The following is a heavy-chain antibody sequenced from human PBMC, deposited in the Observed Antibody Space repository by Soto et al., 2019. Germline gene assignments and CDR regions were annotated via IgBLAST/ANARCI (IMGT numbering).Heavy chain of an antibody. CDR1: GFSLSTSGVG. CDR3: AHRRHVYGEAAAGTRWFDP. J-gene: IGHJ5*02. CDR2: IYWDDDK. V-gene: IGHV2-5*02. Sequence: KESGPTLVKPTQTLTLTCTFSGFSLSTSGVGVGWIRQPPGKALEWLALIYWDDDKRYSPSLKSRLTITKDTSKNQVVLTMTNMDPVDTATYYCAHRRHVYGEAAAGTRWFDPWGQGTLVTVSS. D-gene: IGHD6-13*01.